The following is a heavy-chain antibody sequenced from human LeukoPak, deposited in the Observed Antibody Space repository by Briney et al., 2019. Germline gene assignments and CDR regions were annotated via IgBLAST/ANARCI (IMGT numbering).Heavy chain of an antibody. V-gene: IGHV4-59*06. D-gene: IGHD4-23*01. CDR3: ARGHDGGLGY. Sequence: SETPSLTCTVSGGSISSYYWSWIRQPPGKGPEWIGYIYYSGSTYFNPSLKTRATMSVDTSKNQFSLKLSSVTAADTAVYYCARGHDGGLGYWGQGTLVTVSS. CDR2: IYYSGST. CDR1: GGSISSYY. J-gene: IGHJ4*02.